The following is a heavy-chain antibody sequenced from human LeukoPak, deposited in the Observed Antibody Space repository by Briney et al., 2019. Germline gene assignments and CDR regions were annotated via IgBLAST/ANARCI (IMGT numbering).Heavy chain of an antibody. CDR1: GFTFSTYE. Sequence: GGSLRLSCVVSGFTFSTYEMNWVRQAPGEGLEWVSHISSSNNNIQYADSVKGRFTISRDNAKNSLYLQMDSLRAEDTAIYYCARGSTYSSSPFDYWGQGILVTVSS. J-gene: IGHJ4*02. CDR3: ARGSTYSSSPFDY. CDR2: ISSSNNNI. D-gene: IGHD6-6*01. V-gene: IGHV3-48*03.